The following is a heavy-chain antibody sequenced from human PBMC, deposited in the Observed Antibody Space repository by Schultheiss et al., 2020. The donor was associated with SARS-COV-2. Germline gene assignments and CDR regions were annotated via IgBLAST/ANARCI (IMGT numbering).Heavy chain of an antibody. CDR3: ARSHRASSYGMDV. CDR1: GGSVSSGSYY. D-gene: IGHD6-6*01. J-gene: IGHJ6*02. CDR2: IYYSGST. Sequence: SQTLSLTCTVSGGSVSSGSYYWSWIRQPPGKGLEWIGYIYYSGSTNYNPSLKSRVTISVDTSKNQFSLKLSSVTAADTAVYYCARSHRASSYGMDVWGQGTTVTVSS. V-gene: IGHV4-61*01.